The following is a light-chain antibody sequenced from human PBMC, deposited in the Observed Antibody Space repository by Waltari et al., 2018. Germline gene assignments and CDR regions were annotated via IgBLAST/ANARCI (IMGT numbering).Light chain of an antibody. CDR2: GES. J-gene: IGKJ2*01. Sequence: EIVLTQSPGTLSLSPGERATLSCRASQSINRSYLAWYQQTPGQAPRLLIYGESSRATGIPDRFSGSGSGTDFTVIISRLEPEDFAVYYCQHYGSASMDTFGQGTKLEIK. V-gene: IGKV3-20*01. CDR3: QHYGSASMDT. CDR1: QSINRSY.